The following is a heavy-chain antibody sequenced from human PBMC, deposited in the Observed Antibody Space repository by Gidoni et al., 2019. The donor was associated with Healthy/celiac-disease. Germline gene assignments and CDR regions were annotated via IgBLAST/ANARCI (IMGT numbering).Heavy chain of an antibody. CDR1: GFTFSSYS. Sequence: EVQLVESGGGLSKPGGFLGLSCAASGFTFSSYSMNWVRQAPGQGLAWVSSISSSSSYIYYADSVKGRFTISRDNAKNSLYLQMNSLRAEDTAVYYCARWNSSSWDYWGQGTLVTVSS. CDR2: ISSSSSYI. CDR3: ARWNSSSWDY. V-gene: IGHV3-21*01. J-gene: IGHJ4*02. D-gene: IGHD6-13*01.